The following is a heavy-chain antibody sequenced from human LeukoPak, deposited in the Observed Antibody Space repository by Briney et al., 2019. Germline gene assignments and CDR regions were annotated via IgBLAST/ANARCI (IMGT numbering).Heavy chain of an antibody. CDR3: ARPDHYGDYLNY. CDR1: GFTFSSYS. V-gene: IGHV3-48*04. J-gene: IGHJ2*01. D-gene: IGHD4-17*01. CDR2: ISSSSTI. Sequence: GGSLRLSCAASGFTFSSYSMNWVRQAPGKGLEWVSYISSSSTIYYADSVKGRFTISRDNAKNSLYLQMNSLRAEDTAVYYCARPDHYGDYLNYWGPGALVTVSS.